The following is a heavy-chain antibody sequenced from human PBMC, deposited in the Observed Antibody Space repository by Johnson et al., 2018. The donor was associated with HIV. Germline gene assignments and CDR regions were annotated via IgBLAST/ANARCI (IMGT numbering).Heavy chain of an antibody. Sequence: VQLVESGGGLIQPGGSLRLSCAASGFTVSSNYMSWVRQAPGKGLEWVSVIYNDGNTYYADSVKGRFTISRDNSKNTLYLQMNSLRAEDTAVYYCARAGAVGFDAFDIWGQGTMVTVSS. CDR1: GFTVSSNY. CDR2: IYNDGNT. D-gene: IGHD6-19*01. V-gene: IGHV3-66*03. J-gene: IGHJ3*02. CDR3: ARAGAVGFDAFDI.